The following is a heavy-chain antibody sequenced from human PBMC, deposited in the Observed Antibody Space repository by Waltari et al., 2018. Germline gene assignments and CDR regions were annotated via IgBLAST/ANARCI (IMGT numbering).Heavy chain of an antibody. V-gene: IGHV3-7*01. Sequence: EVQMVESGGGLVQPGGSLRLSCAASGFTFSNSWMDWVRQAPGKWLEWIANIKPDGSDKDYVDSVKRRFTLSRDNTKNSLYLQTNSLRAEDTAVYYCSKSLDVWGPGTSVTVSS. CDR3: SKSLDV. CDR2: IKPDGSDK. J-gene: IGHJ6*02. CDR1: GFTFSNSW.